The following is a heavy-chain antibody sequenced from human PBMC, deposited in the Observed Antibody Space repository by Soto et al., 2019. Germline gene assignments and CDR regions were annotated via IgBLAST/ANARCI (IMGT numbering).Heavy chain of an antibody. D-gene: IGHD5-18*01. Sequence: PGGSLRLSCAASGFTFSDYYMSWIRQAPGKGLEWVSSISSSSSYIYYADSVKGRFTISRDNAKNSLYLQMNSLRAEDTAVYYCARESEYSYGPDDAFDIWGQGPMVTVSS. CDR3: ARESEYSYGPDDAFDI. CDR2: ISSSSSYI. V-gene: IGHV3-11*06. CDR1: GFTFSDYY. J-gene: IGHJ3*02.